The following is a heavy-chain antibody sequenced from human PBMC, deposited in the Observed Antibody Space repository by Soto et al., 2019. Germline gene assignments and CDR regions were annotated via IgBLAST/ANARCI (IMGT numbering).Heavy chain of an antibody. D-gene: IGHD2-15*01. J-gene: IGHJ4*02. Sequence: QLQLQESGPGLVKPSETLSLTCTVSGGSISSSSYYWGWIRQPPGKGLEWIGSIYYSGSTYYNPSLKSRVTISVDTSKNQFSLKLSSVTAADTAVYYCARSVGCCRNIFDYWGQGTLVTVSS. CDR3: ARSVGCCRNIFDY. V-gene: IGHV4-39*01. CDR2: IYYSGST. CDR1: GGSISSSSYY.